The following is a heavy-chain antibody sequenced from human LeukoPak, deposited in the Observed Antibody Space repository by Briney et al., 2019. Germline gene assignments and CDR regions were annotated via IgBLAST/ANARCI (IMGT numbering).Heavy chain of an antibody. CDR2: INHSGST. CDR3: ATFHDILTGYPLSDI. V-gene: IGHV4-34*01. D-gene: IGHD3-9*01. CDR1: GGSFSGYY. Sequence: SETLSLTCAVYGGSFSGYYWSWIRQPPGKGLEWIGEINHSGSTNYNPSLKRRVTISVDTSKNQFSLKLSSVTAAATAVYYCATFHDILTGYPLSDIWGQGTMVTVSS. J-gene: IGHJ3*02.